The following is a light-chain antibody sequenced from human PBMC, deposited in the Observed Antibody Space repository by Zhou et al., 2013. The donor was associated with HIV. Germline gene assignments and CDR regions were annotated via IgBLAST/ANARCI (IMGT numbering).Light chain of an antibody. CDR1: QSVSSTY. V-gene: IGKV3-20*01. Sequence: EIVLTQSPGTLSLSPGERATLSCRASQSVSSTYLAWYQQKPGQAPRLLMYGASSRATGIPDRFSGSASGTDFTLTISRLEPEDFAVYYCQQYGSSPATFGQGTEVEIK. CDR3: QQYGSSPAT. J-gene: IGKJ1*01. CDR2: GAS.